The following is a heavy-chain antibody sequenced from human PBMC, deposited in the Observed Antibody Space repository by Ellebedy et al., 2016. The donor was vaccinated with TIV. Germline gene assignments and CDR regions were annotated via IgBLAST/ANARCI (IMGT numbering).Heavy chain of an antibody. J-gene: IGHJ4*02. CDR2: ISSSGSTI. CDR3: ARDPGFWSGADY. Sequence: GESLKISCAAAGFTFSDYYMSWIRQAPGKGLEWVSYISSSGSTIYYADSVKGRFTISRDNAKNSLYLQMNSLRAEDTAVYYCARDPGFWSGADYWGQGTLVTVSS. D-gene: IGHD3-3*01. V-gene: IGHV3-11*04. CDR1: GFTFSDYY.